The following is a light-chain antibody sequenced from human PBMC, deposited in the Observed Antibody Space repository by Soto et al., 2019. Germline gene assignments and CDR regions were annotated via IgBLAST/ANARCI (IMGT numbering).Light chain of an antibody. CDR3: SSYTTTNTVV. CDR1: SGDVGGHDY. V-gene: IGLV2-14*03. J-gene: IGLJ2*01. Sequence: QSALTQVASVSGSPGQSITISCTGTSGDVGGHDYVSWYQQYPGKAPKLMIYNVNYRPSGVSNRFSGSKSGNTASLTISGLQAEGEVIYYCSSYTTTNTVVFGGGPKPTVL. CDR2: NVN.